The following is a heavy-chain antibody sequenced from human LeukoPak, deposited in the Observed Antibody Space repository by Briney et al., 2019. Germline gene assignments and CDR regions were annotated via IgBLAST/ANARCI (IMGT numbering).Heavy chain of an antibody. CDR1: GGTFSSYA. J-gene: IGHJ5*02. D-gene: IGHD5-24*01. Sequence: ASVKVSCKASGGTFSSYAISWVRQAPGQGLEWMGRIIPILGIANYAQKFQGRVTITADKSTSTAYMELSSLRSEDTAVYYCAREDGDGYNFLWFDPWGQGTLVTVSS. V-gene: IGHV1-69*04. CDR3: AREDGDGYNFLWFDP. CDR2: IIPILGIA.